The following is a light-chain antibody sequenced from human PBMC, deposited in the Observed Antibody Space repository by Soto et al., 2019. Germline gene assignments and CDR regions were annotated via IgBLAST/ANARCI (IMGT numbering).Light chain of an antibody. CDR2: HAS. CDR1: QSISDR. J-gene: IGKJ1*01. V-gene: IGKV1-5*01. Sequence: DIQMTQSPSTLSASVGDRGTITCRASQSISDRLAWYQKKVGQAPKVLIYHASILESGVTSRFSGSGSGTEFNLNIYGLQPDDFTTYYCQYYALVWRFGPGTKV. CDR3: QYYALVWR.